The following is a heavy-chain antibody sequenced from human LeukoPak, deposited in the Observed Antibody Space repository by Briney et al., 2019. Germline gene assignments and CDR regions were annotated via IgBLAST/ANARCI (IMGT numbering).Heavy chain of an antibody. D-gene: IGHD3-10*01. Sequence: GGSLRLSCAASGFTFSSYAMSWVRQAPGKGLEWVSAISGSGGSTYYADSVKGRFTISRDNSKNTLYLQMNSLRAEDTAVYYCAKDKGRFGELTYFDYWGQGTLVTVSS. CDR1: GFTFSSYA. J-gene: IGHJ4*02. CDR2: ISGSGGST. V-gene: IGHV3-23*01. CDR3: AKDKGRFGELTYFDY.